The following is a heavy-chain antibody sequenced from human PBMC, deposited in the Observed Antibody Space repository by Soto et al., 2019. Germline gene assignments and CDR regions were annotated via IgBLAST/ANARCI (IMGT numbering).Heavy chain of an antibody. D-gene: IGHD3-9*01. J-gene: IGHJ6*02. Sequence: QVQLVQSGAEVKTPGSSVKVSCKASGGTFSSYSINWVRQAPGQGLEWMGRLIPMFGTTDYAQRFQGRVTFTADESTSTASMEVTNLTSEDTAVYYCARAVVLTFTRFYDMDVXGQ. V-gene: IGHV1-69*18. CDR2: LIPMFGTT. CDR1: GGTFSSYS. CDR3: ARAVVLTFTRFYDMDV.